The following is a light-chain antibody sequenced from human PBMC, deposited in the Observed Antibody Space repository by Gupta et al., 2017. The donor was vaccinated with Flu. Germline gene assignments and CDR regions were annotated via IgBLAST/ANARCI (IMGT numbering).Light chain of an antibody. Sequence: QSALTQPASVSGSPGPSITISCTATSRDVGGLNYFYWYQQHPGKAHKLMVYEVSKRPAGVSNRFSGSKSGNTASLTISGHQEEDEADYYCRSDTSSSTLVFGGGTKLTVL. J-gene: IGLJ2*01. CDR2: EVS. CDR1: SRDVGGLNY. CDR3: RSDTSSSTLV. V-gene: IGLV2-14*01.